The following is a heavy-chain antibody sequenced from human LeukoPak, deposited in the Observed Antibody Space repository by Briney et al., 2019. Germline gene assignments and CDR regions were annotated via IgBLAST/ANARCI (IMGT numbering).Heavy chain of an antibody. J-gene: IGHJ3*02. Sequence: PGGSLRLSCAASGFTFSSYAMSWVRQAPGKGLEWVSAISGSGGSTYYADSVKGRFTISRDNAKNSLYLQMNSLRAEDTALFYCTKDISSIMATDTRHTFDIWGQGTMVTVSS. D-gene: IGHD3-16*01. CDR2: ISGSGGST. CDR3: TKDISSIMATDTRHTFDI. V-gene: IGHV3-23*01. CDR1: GFTFSSYA.